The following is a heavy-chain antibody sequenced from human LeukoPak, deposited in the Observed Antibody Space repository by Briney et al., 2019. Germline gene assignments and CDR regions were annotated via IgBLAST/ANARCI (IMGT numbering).Heavy chain of an antibody. Sequence: GASVKVSCKASGGTFSSYAISWVRQAPGQGLEWMGGIIPIFGTANYAQKFQGRVTITTDESTSTAYMELSSLRSEDTAVYYCARNWGHLYYFDYWGQGTLVTVSS. CDR1: GGTFSSYA. J-gene: IGHJ4*02. D-gene: IGHD7-27*01. V-gene: IGHV1-69*05. CDR2: IIPIFGTA. CDR3: ARNWGHLYYFDY.